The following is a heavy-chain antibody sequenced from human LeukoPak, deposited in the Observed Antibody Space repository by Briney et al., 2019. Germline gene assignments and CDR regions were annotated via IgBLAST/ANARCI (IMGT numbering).Heavy chain of an antibody. V-gene: IGHV4-59*08. Sequence: LETLSLTSTVSLGSISIYYCSWIRQTPGKGLEWIGYIYYSGSTNYNPSLKRRVTISVDTSKNQFSLKLSSVTAADTAVYYCARLIAAAWFDPWGQGTLVTVSS. J-gene: IGHJ5*02. D-gene: IGHD6-13*01. CDR1: LGSISIYY. CDR2: IYYSGST. CDR3: ARLIAAAWFDP.